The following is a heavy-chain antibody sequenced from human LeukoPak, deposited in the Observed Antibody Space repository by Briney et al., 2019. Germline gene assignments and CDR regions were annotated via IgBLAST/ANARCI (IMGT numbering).Heavy chain of an antibody. D-gene: IGHD3-22*01. CDR1: GGSISSSNW. J-gene: IGHJ3*02. CDR2: IYHSGST. Sequence: PSETLSLTCAVSGGSISSSNWWSWVRQPPGKGLEWIGEIYHSGSTNYNPSLKSRVTISVDKSKNQFYLKLSSVTAADTAVYYCARWPSTGYYDSSGYHRDAFDIWGQGTMVTVSS. CDR3: ARWPSTGYYDSSGYHRDAFDI. V-gene: IGHV4-4*02.